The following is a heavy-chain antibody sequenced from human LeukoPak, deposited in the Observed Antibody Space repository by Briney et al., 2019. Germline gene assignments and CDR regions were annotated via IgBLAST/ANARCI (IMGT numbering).Heavy chain of an antibody. D-gene: IGHD2-15*01. J-gene: IGHJ4*02. CDR1: GLTFTTYN. V-gene: IGHV3-33*01. CDR3: ARAQSATLSYYFDS. CDR2: TWSDGSEK. Sequence: GGSLRLSCAASGLTFTTYNLHWVRQAPGKGLEWVAFTWSDGSEKFYADSVKGRFIISRDNSKNTLYLQMNSLRVEDTGLYYCARAQSATLSYYFDSWGRGTLVTVSS.